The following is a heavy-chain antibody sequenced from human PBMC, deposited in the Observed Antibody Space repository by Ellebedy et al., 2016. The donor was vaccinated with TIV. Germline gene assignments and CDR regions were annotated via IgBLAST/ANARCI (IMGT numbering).Heavy chain of an antibody. CDR1: GITFSSFW. V-gene: IGHV3-7*03. Sequence: GESLKISCAASGITFSSFWMSWVRQAPGKGLDWVASINKNGSDKFYVDSVKGRFTISRDNAKNSLSLQMNSLRAEDTAVYYCARGGAHFFGYWGQGILVTVSS. CDR3: ARGGAHFFGY. J-gene: IGHJ4*02. CDR2: INKNGSDK.